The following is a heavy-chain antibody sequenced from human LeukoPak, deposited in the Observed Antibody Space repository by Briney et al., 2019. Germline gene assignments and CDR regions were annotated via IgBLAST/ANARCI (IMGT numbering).Heavy chain of an antibody. Sequence: QPGGSLRLSCAASGFTFSSYAMSWVRQAPGKGLEWVSAISGSGGSTSYAQKFQGRVTMTRGTSTSTVYMELSSLRSEDTAVYYCARDRGQLEYFDYWGQGTLVTVSS. V-gene: IGHV3-23*01. CDR1: GFTFSSYA. CDR3: ARDRGQLEYFDY. CDR2: ISGSGGST. D-gene: IGHD6-13*01. J-gene: IGHJ4*02.